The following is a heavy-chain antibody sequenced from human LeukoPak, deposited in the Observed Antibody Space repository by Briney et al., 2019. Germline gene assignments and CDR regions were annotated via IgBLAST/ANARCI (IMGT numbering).Heavy chain of an antibody. CDR1: GFTFSSYS. Sequence: PGGSLRLSCAASGFTFSSYSMNWVRQAPGKGLEWVSSISNNSSYIYYADSVKGRFTISRDNAKNSLYLQMNSLRAEDTAVYYCAREKVCYYYMDVWGKGTTVTVSS. D-gene: IGHD3-16*01. V-gene: IGHV3-21*01. J-gene: IGHJ6*03. CDR2: ISNNSSYI. CDR3: AREKVCYYYMDV.